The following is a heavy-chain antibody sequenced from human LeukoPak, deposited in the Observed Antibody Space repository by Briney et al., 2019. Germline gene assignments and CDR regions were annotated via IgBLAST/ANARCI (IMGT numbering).Heavy chain of an antibody. Sequence: GTSLRLACAASGFTFGNYAMYGVRQAPGKGLEWVAIISYDGHNTYHADSVKGRFTISRDNSKNTLFLQMDSLRVEDTAIYYCARGDDYWGQGALVTVSS. CDR1: GFTFGNYA. V-gene: IGHV3-30*04. CDR2: ISYDGHNT. J-gene: IGHJ4*02. CDR3: ARGDDY.